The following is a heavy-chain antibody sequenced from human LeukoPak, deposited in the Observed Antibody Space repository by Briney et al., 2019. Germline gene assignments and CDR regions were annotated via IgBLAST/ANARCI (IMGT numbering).Heavy chain of an antibody. V-gene: IGHV1-18*01. Sequence: GASVKVSCKASGYTFTSYGISWVRQAPGQGLEWMGWISAYNGNTNYAQKLQGRVTMTTDTSTSTAYMELRSLRSDDTAVYYCARDRSRRGTHSSSWFANFDYWGQGTLVTVSS. CDR3: ARDRSRRGTHSSSWFANFDY. J-gene: IGHJ4*02. CDR1: GYTFTSYG. CDR2: ISAYNGNT. D-gene: IGHD6-13*01.